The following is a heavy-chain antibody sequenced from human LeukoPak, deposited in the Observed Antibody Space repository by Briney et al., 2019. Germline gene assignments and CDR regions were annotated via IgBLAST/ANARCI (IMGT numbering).Heavy chain of an antibody. CDR2: INHSGST. Sequence: SETLSLTCAVYGGSFSGYYWSWIREPPGKGLEWIGEINHSGSTNYNPSLKSRVTISVDTSKSQFSLKMRSVTAADTAVYYCARRNRAMDAFDIWGQGTMVTVSS. V-gene: IGHV4-34*01. J-gene: IGHJ3*02. CDR1: GGSFSGYY. D-gene: IGHD2-2*01. CDR3: ARRNRAMDAFDI.